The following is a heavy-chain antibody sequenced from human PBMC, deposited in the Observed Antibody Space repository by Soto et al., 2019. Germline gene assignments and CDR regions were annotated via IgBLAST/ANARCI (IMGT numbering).Heavy chain of an antibody. CDR3: AKGHPGGSCYSGLDC. J-gene: IGHJ4*02. D-gene: IGHD2-15*01. V-gene: IGHV3-23*01. CDR2: ISGSGDTT. CDR1: GFTFSSCA. Sequence: GSLRLSCAASGFTFSSCAMTWVRQAPGKGLEWVLCISGSGDTTYYADSVKGRFTISRDTSKNTVYLQMNSLRADDTAVYYCAKGHPGGSCYSGLDCWGQGTLVTVSS.